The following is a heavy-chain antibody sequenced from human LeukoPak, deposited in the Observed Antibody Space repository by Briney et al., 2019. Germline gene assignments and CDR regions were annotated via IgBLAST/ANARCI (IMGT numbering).Heavy chain of an antibody. D-gene: IGHD7-27*01. CDR2: INHNGHT. V-gene: IGHV4-34*01. Sequence: SETLALTCAVYGGSFTGQYWNWIRQAPGKGLEWIGEINHNGHTNYNPSLKSRVTIFVDTSKKQFSLRLASLTADDTALYYCARGGTGDRSAVFDSWGQESLVTVSS. J-gene: IGHJ4*02. CDR1: GGSFTGQY. CDR3: ARGGTGDRSAVFDS.